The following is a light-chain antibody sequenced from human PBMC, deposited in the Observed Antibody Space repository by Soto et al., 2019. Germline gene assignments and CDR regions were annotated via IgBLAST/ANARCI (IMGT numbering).Light chain of an antibody. Sequence: DTVLTQSPGTLSLSPGERATLSCRTSQTINNMYLAWYQQKPGLAPRLLIYGTSNSATGIPDRFSGSGSGTDFTLTISRLEPEDSAMYYCQQYGGSLYIFGQGTKLEI. J-gene: IGKJ2*01. CDR2: GTS. CDR1: QTINNMY. CDR3: QQYGGSLYI. V-gene: IGKV3-20*01.